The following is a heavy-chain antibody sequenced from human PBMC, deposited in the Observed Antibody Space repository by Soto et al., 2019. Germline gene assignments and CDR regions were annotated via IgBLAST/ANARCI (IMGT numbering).Heavy chain of an antibody. Sequence: GGSLRLSCAASGITFHSYAMTWVRQPPGKXLEWLSCISGCGGRTFSADSVKGRFTVSRDNSQNTLHLQLNSLRAEDTAVYYCTAALWMLTGTQLDLNATFDYWGQGTRGIVSS. CDR3: TAALWMLTGTQLDLNATFDY. J-gene: IGHJ4*02. CDR2: ISGCGGRT. CDR1: GITFHSYA. D-gene: IGHD5-18*01. V-gene: IGHV3-23*01.